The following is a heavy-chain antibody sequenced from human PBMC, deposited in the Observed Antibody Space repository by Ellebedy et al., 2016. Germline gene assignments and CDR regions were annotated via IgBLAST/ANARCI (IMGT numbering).Heavy chain of an antibody. V-gene: IGHV3-73*01. J-gene: IGHJ5*02. CDR3: ARGVGGTSLNWFDP. D-gene: IGHD3-16*01. Sequence: GGSLRLXXAASGFTFSGSAMHWVRQASGKGLEWVGRIRSKANSYATAYAASVKGRFTISRDNAKNSVYLQMNSLRGEDTALYYCARGVGGTSLNWFDPWGQGTLVTVSS. CDR1: GFTFSGSA. CDR2: IRSKANSYAT.